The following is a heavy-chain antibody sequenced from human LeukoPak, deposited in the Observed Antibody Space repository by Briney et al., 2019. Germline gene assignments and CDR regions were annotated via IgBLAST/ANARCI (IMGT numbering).Heavy chain of an antibody. D-gene: IGHD6-13*01. J-gene: IGHJ4*02. CDR3: AKDRLTSSSYFGFDY. Sequence: GGSLRLSCAASGFTFSSYAMSWVRQAPGKGLEWVSTIDGSGVSTYDADSVKGRFTVSRDNSKNTLYLQMNSLRAEDTAVYYCAKDRLTSSSYFGFDYWGQGTLVTVSS. CDR1: GFTFSSYA. V-gene: IGHV3-23*01. CDR2: IDGSGVST.